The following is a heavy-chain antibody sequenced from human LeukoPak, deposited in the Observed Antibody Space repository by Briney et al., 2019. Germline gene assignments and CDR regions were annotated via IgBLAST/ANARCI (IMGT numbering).Heavy chain of an antibody. CDR2: IYPGDSDT. CDR3: AKGVITSEVAFDI. J-gene: IGHJ3*02. V-gene: IGHV5-51*01. CDR1: GYSFTTYW. Sequence: GESLKISCKGSGYSFTTYWIGWVRQMPGKGLEWMGIIYPGDSDTRYSPSFQGQVTISADKSISTAYLQWSSLKASDTAMYYCAKGVITSEVAFDIWGQGTMVTVSS. D-gene: IGHD3-22*01.